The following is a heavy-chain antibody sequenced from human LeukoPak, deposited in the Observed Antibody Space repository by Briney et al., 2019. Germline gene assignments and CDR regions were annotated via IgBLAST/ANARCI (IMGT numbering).Heavy chain of an antibody. CDR1: GFTVSSNY. CDR3: ARVERAKNDYYYYYMDV. CDR2: IYSGGST. Sequence: GGSLRLSCAASGFTVSSNYMSWVRQAPGKGLEWVSVIYSGGSTYYADSVKGRFTISRDNSKNTLYLQMNSLRAEDTAVYYCARVERAKNDYYYYYMDVWGKGTTVTVSS. D-gene: IGHD1-1*01. V-gene: IGHV3-53*01. J-gene: IGHJ6*03.